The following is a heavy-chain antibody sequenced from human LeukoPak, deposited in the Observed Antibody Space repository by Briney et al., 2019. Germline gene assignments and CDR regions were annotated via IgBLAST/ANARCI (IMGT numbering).Heavy chain of an antibody. D-gene: IGHD6-19*01. CDR3: AKDPRGSGWYYFDY. CDR2: IGGSGGST. J-gene: IGHJ4*02. CDR1: GFTFSSYA. V-gene: IGHV3-23*01. Sequence: GGSLRLSCAASGFTFSSYAMSWVRQAPGKGLEWVSAIGGSGGSTYYADSVKGRFTISRDNSKNTLYLQMNSLRAEDTAVYYCAKDPRGSGWYYFDYWGQGTLVTVSS.